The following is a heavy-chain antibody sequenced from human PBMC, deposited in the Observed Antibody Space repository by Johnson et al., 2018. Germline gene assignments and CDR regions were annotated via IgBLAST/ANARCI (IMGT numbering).Heavy chain of an antibody. J-gene: IGHJ6*03. V-gene: IGHV3-48*01. D-gene: IGHD1-26*01. CDR3: ARLAGATTYYYYYYMDV. CDR1: GFTFSNYW. CDR2: ISSSSSTI. Sequence: VQLQESGGGLVQPGGSLRLSCAASGFTFSNYWMHWVRQAPGKGLEWVSYISSSSSTIYYADSVKGRFTISRDNAKNSLYLQMNSLRAEDTAGYYCARLAGATTYYYYYYMDVWGKGTTVTVSS.